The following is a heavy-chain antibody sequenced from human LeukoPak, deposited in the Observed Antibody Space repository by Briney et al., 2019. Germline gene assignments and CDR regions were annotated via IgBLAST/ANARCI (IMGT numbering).Heavy chain of an antibody. CDR1: GFTFGDYA. Sequence: GGSLRLSCTASGFTFGDYAMSWFRQAPGKGLEWVGFIRSKTYGGTTEYAASVKGRFTISRDDSKSIAYLQMNSLKTEDTAVYYCTSSHSLERFDYWGQGTLVTVSS. CDR2: IRSKTYGGTT. D-gene: IGHD1-1*01. CDR3: TSSHSLERFDY. V-gene: IGHV3-49*03. J-gene: IGHJ4*02.